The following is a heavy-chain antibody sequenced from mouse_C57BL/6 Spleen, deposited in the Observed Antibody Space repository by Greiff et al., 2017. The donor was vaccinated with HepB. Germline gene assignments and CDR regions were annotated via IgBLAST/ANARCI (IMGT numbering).Heavy chain of an antibody. CDR2: ISDGGSYT. Sequence: EVQLVESGGGLVKPGGSLKLSCAASGFTFSSYAMSWVRQTPEKRLEWVATISDGGSYTYYPDNVKGRFTISRDNAKNNLYLQMSHLKSEDTAMYYCARGLLLPSWFAYWGQGTLVTVSA. J-gene: IGHJ3*01. CDR1: GFTFSSYA. D-gene: IGHD1-1*01. V-gene: IGHV5-4*01. CDR3: ARGLLLPSWFAY.